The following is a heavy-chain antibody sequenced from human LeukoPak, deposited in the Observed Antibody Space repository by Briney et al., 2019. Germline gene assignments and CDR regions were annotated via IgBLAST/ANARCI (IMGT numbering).Heavy chain of an antibody. D-gene: IGHD2-21*02. CDR3: ARVKGGGDLAYYFDY. J-gene: IGHJ4*02. CDR1: GGTFSSYA. CDR2: IIPILGIA. Sequence: ASVKVSCKASGGTFSSYAISWVRQAPGQGLEWMGRIIPILGIANYAQKFQGRVTITADKSTSTAYMELSSLRSEDTAVYSCARVKGGGDLAYYFDYWGQGTLVTVSS. V-gene: IGHV1-69*04.